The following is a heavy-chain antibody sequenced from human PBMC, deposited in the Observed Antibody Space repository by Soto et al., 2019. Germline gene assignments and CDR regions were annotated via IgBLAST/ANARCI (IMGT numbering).Heavy chain of an antibody. CDR3: AALGATISSYYYYYMDV. D-gene: IGHD5-12*01. Sequence: EVQLVESGGGLVQPGGSLRLSCAASGFTVSSNYMSWVRQAPGKGPEWVSVIYSGGSTYYADSVKGRFTISRHNSKNTLYLQMNSLRAEDTAVYYCAALGATISSYYYYYMDVWGKGTTVTVSS. J-gene: IGHJ6*03. CDR2: IYSGGST. V-gene: IGHV3-53*04. CDR1: GFTVSSNY.